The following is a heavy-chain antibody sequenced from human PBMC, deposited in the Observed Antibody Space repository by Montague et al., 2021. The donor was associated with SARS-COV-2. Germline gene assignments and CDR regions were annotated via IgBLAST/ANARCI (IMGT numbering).Heavy chain of an antibody. CDR2: MYYSGST. V-gene: IGHV4-39*07. CDR1: GGSISSYHHY. D-gene: IGHD3-10*01. CDR3: ARGARQGYGFRLGSFDY. Sequence: SETLSLTCTVSGGSISSYHHYWGWIRQPPGKGLEWIGAMYYSGSTWLNPSLKSRVTISVDTSKNQLSLNLRSATAADTAVYYCARGARQGYGFRLGSFDYWGQGTLVTVSS. J-gene: IGHJ4*02.